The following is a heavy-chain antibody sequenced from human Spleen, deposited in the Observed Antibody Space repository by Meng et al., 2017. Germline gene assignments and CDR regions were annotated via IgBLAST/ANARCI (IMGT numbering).Heavy chain of an antibody. Sequence: SCAASGFTFSSYAMSWVRQALGEGLEWVSAISGSGGSTYYADPVMGRFTISRDNAKNSLYLQMNSLRSEDTAVYYCGRDNDGFDFWGQGTMVTVSS. CDR2: ISGSGGST. CDR3: GRDNDGFDF. V-gene: IGHV3-23*01. D-gene: IGHD1-14*01. J-gene: IGHJ3*01. CDR1: GFTFSSYA.